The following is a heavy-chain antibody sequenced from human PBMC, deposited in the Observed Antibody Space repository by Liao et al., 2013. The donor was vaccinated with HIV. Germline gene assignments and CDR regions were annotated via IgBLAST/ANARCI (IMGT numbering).Heavy chain of an antibody. D-gene: IGHD1-26*01. J-gene: IGHJ3*02. Sequence: QLQLQESGPGLVKPSETLSLTCTVSGGSISGSGSYWGWIRQPPGRGLEWVGRVYGSRGTDYNPSLKSRVTMSVDTSKNQFSLKLTSVTAADTAVYYCARGSEDDAFDIWAKGQWSPSLQ. CDR3: ARGSEDDAFDI. V-gene: IGHV4-39*07. CDR2: VYGSRGT. CDR1: GGSISGSGSY.